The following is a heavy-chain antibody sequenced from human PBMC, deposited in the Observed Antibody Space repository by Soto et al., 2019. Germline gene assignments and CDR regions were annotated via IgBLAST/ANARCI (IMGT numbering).Heavy chain of an antibody. CDR2: IRSKGYGGTT. D-gene: IGHD6-19*01. CDR1: GFTFGDYP. J-gene: IGHJ4*02. CDR3: SKQWLVSVFDF. V-gene: IGHV3-49*04. Sequence: SLRLSCTASGFTFGDYPMRWVRQAPGKGLEWVGFIRSKGYGGTTEYAASVKGRFTISRDDSKSIAYLQMNSLKTEDTSVYCCSKQWLVSVFDFWGPRTLVPVSS.